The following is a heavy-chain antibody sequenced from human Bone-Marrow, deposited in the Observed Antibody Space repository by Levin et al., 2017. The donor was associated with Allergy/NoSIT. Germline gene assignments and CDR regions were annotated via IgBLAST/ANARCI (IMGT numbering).Heavy chain of an antibody. CDR2: INPTGGST. D-gene: IGHD3-10*02. CDR3: AKQSSLSGGASPMDV. V-gene: IGHV3-23*01. CDR1: GFSFTTYA. Sequence: HPGGSLRLSCTASGFSFTTYAMTWVRQAPGKGLEWVSSINPTGGSTYYADSVKGRFSISRDNSKNTLYLHMNSLRAEDTAVYFCAKQSSLSGGASPMDVWGKGTTVAVSS. J-gene: IGHJ6*03.